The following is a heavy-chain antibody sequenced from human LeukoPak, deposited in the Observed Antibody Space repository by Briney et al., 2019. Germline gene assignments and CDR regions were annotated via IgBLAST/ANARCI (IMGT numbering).Heavy chain of an antibody. D-gene: IGHD3-10*01. CDR1: GFTFSRYS. J-gene: IGHJ4*02. Sequence: GGSLRLSCAASGFTFSRYSMNWVRQAPGKGLEWVSYISSGSSTIYYADSVKGRFTISRDNAKNSVYLQMNSLRAADTAVYYCARSMVRGLTHPYSFDYWGQGTLVTVSS. V-gene: IGHV3-48*01. CDR3: ARSMVRGLTHPYSFDY. CDR2: ISSGSSTI.